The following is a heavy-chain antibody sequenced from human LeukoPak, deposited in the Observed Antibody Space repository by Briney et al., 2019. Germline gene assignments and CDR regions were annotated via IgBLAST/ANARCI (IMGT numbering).Heavy chain of an antibody. V-gene: IGHV3-11*01. J-gene: IGHJ4*02. Sequence: GGSLRLSCAASGFTFSDYYMSWIRQAPGKGLAWVSSISSSGSHIYYADSVKGRFTISRDNAKNSLFLQMNSLRAEDTAVYYCAKVYDFWSGYSRGDYWGQGTLVTVSS. CDR1: GFTFSDYY. CDR3: AKVYDFWSGYSRGDY. D-gene: IGHD3-3*01. CDR2: ISSSGSHI.